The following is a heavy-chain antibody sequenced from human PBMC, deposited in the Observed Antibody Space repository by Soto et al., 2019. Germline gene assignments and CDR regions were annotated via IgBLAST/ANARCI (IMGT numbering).Heavy chain of an antibody. V-gene: IGHV1-18*01. CDR2: IISYTGNT. CDR3: AMKYCTNIRCYALDY. Sequence: ASVKVSCKASGYTFASYGFSWVRQAPGQGLEWLGWIISYTGNTNYAQKFQDRVTMTIDTSTGTAYMELRSLRSDDTAVYYCAMKYCTNIRCYALDYLGTGTLVTVS. J-gene: IGHJ4*02. D-gene: IGHD2-2*01. CDR1: GYTFASYG.